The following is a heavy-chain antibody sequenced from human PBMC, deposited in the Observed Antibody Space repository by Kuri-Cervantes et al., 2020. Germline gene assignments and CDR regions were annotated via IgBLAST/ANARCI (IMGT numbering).Heavy chain of an antibody. Sequence: GGSLRLSCKGFGYRFSTDWIVWVRQMPGKGLEWMGTIYPGDSDTTYSPSFQGQVTISADKSTNTAYLQWSSLKASDTAMYYCARHARSSSFYLGLQHWGQGTLVTDSS. CDR3: ARHARSSSFYLGLQH. J-gene: IGHJ1*01. CDR1: GYRFSTDW. D-gene: IGHD6-13*01. V-gene: IGHV5-51*01. CDR2: IYPGDSDT.